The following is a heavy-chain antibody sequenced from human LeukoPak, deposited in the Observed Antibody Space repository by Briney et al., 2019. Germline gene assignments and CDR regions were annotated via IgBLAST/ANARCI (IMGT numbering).Heavy chain of an antibody. Sequence: GASVTVSFKASGYTFTGYYMHWVRQAPGQGLEWMGWINPNSGGTNYAQKFQGWVTMTRDTSISTAYMELSRLRSDDTAVYYCARRGSGYYFDYWGQGTLVTVSS. J-gene: IGHJ4*02. CDR3: ARRGSGYYFDY. CDR1: GYTFTGYY. V-gene: IGHV1-2*04. D-gene: IGHD3-10*01. CDR2: INPNSGGT.